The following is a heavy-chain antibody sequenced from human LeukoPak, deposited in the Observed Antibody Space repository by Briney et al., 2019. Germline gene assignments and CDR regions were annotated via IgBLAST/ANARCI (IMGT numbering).Heavy chain of an antibody. V-gene: IGHV3-21*01. CDR2: ISSSSSYI. Sequence: GGSLRLSCAASGFTFSSYSMNWVRQAPGKGLEWVSSISSSSSYIYYADSVKGRFTISRDNAKNSLYLQMNSLRAEDTAVYYCARTRSTVTAHAFDIWGQGTMVTVSS. J-gene: IGHJ3*02. D-gene: IGHD4-17*01. CDR1: GFTFSSYS. CDR3: ARTRSTVTAHAFDI.